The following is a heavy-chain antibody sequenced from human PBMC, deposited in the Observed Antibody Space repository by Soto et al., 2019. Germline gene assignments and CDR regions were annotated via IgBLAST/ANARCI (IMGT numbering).Heavy chain of an antibody. CDR3: TTKLDPLVYYYDSSGSHDAFDI. CDR2: IKSKTDGGTT. CDR1: GFTFSNAW. D-gene: IGHD3-22*01. Sequence: GGSLRLSCAASGFTFSNAWMSWVRQAPGKGLEWVGRIKSKTDGGTTDYAAAVKGRFTIARDDATNTLYLHMNSLKTEDTAVYYCTTKLDPLVYYYDSSGSHDAFDIWGQGTMVTVSS. V-gene: IGHV3-15*01. J-gene: IGHJ3*02.